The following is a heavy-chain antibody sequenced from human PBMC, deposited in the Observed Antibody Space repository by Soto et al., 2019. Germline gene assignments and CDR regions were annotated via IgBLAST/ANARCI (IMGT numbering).Heavy chain of an antibody. Sequence: EVQLVESGGGSVQPGGSLRLSCVASGITFTNYWMHWVRQVPGKGLVWVARVDSDGRGTSYADFGKGRFTISRDNAKNSLYLQWNSLRVQDTAMYYGGTCFEHWGQGIRVTVSS. CDR2: VDSDGRGT. CDR3: GTCFEH. V-gene: IGHV3-74*01. CDR1: GITFTNYW. J-gene: IGHJ4*02.